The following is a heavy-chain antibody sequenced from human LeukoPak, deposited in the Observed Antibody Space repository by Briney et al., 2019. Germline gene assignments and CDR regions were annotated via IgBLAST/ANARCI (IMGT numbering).Heavy chain of an antibody. D-gene: IGHD6-13*01. Sequence: SVKVSCKASGGTFSSYAISWVRQAPGQGLEWMGGIIPIFGTANYAQKFQGRVTITADESTSTAYMELSSLRSEDTAVYYCAREIAAAGKGNWFDPWGQGTLVTVSA. J-gene: IGHJ5*02. CDR3: AREIAAAGKGNWFDP. CDR2: IIPIFGTA. V-gene: IGHV1-69*01. CDR1: GGTFSSYA.